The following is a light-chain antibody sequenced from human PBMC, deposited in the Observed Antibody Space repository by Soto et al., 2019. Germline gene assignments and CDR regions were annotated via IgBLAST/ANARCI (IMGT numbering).Light chain of an antibody. CDR1: RSSSGW. CDR3: LQHNTFPWT. CDR2: RSS. J-gene: IGKJ1*01. Sequence: GERVTITCRASRSSSGWLAWYQQKPGTAPKLLIYRSSSLESGVPSRFSGSGSGTEFTLTISSRQPEDFATYYCLQHNTFPWTFGQGTKVDIK. V-gene: IGKV1-5*03.